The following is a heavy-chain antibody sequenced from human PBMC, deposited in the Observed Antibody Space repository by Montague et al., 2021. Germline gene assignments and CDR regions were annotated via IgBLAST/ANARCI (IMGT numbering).Heavy chain of an antibody. CDR1: TFTFSNYG. CDR2: IGISGNII. D-gene: IGHD3-10*01. J-gene: IGHJ6*03. V-gene: IGHV3-48*02. CDR3: ARDVFGELFSYYYYYMDV. Sequence: SLRLSCAASTFTFSNYGMNWVRQAPGKGLEWVSYIGISGNIIYYADSVKGRFTISRDNAKNSLYLQMNSLRDEDTAVYFCARDVFGELFSYYYYYMDVWGKGTTVTVSS.